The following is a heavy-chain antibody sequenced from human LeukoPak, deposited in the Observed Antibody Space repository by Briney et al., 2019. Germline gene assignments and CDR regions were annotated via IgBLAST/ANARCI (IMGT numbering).Heavy chain of an antibody. CDR2: INSDGSST. Sequence: GGSLRLSCAASGFTFSTYWMHWVRQAPGKGLVWVSHINSDGSSTNYADSVKGRFTISRDNAKNTLYLQMNSLRAEDTAVYFCARDSSGWYRGDFDYWGQGTLVTVSS. CDR1: GFTFSTYW. CDR3: ARDSSGWYRGDFDY. J-gene: IGHJ4*02. V-gene: IGHV3-74*01. D-gene: IGHD6-19*01.